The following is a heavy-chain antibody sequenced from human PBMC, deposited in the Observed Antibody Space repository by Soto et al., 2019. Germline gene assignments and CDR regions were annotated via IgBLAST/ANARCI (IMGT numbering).Heavy chain of an antibody. D-gene: IGHD2-15*01. V-gene: IGHV3-23*01. CDR2: ISGSGGST. CDR3: ATLVAASTTFESFDY. J-gene: IGHJ4*02. Sequence: GGSLRLSCAASGFTFSSYAMSWVRQAPGKGLEWVSAISGSGGSTYYADSVKGRFTISRDNSKNTLYLQMNSLRAEDTAVYYCATLVAASTTFESFDYWGQGTLVTVSS. CDR1: GFTFSSYA.